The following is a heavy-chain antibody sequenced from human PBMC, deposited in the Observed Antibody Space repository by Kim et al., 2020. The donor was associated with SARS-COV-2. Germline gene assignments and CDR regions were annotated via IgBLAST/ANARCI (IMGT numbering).Heavy chain of an antibody. CDR1: GGSISSSSYY. V-gene: IGHV4-39*01. D-gene: IGHD6-6*01. CDR3: ARRGYSSWGIYYYYGMDV. J-gene: IGHJ6*02. Sequence: SETLSLTCTVSGGSISSSSYYWGWIRQPPGKGLEWIGRIYYSGSTYYNPSLKSRVTISVDTSKNQFSLKLSSVTAADTAVYYCARRGYSSWGIYYYYGMDVWGQGTTVTVSS. CDR2: IYYSGST.